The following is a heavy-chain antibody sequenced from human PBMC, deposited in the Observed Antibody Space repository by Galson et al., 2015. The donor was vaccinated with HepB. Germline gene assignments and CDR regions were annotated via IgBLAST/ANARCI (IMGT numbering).Heavy chain of an antibody. CDR3: ARDHGGSGYNWFDP. J-gene: IGHJ5*02. D-gene: IGHD6-19*01. Sequence: SLRLSCAASGFTFSSNAMSWVRQAPGKGLEWVSAIRGSGGSTYYADSVKGRFTISRDNAKNSLYLQMNSLRAEDTAVYYCARDHGGSGYNWFDPWGQGTLVTVSS. CDR2: IRGSGGST. V-gene: IGHV3-23*01. CDR1: GFTFSSNA.